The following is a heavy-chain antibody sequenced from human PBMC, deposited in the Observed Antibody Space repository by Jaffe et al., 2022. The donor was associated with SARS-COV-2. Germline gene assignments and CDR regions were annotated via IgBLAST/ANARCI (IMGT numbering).Heavy chain of an antibody. CDR2: ITGNGDTI. CDR3: AKAGVRDASWSGYYYYYYGMDV. Sequence: EVQLLESGGGLVQPGGSLRLSCAASGFTFNTYAMSWVRQAPGKGLEWVSIITGNGDTIYYADFVKGRFTISRDNPNNTLFLQLHSLRAEDTAVYYCAKAGVRDASWSGYYYYYYGMDVWGQGTTVTVSS. CDR1: GFTFNTYA. D-gene: IGHD3-3*01. J-gene: IGHJ6*02. V-gene: IGHV3-23*01.